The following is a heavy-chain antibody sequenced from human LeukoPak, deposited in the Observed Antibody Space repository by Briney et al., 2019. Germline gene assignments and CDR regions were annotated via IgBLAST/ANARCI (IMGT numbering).Heavy chain of an antibody. D-gene: IGHD5-12*01. CDR2: IKQDGSEK. CDR3: ARETWLRFLDY. V-gene: IGHV3-7*01. CDR1: GFTFSSYG. J-gene: IGHJ4*02. Sequence: TGGSLRLSCAASGFTFSSYGMHWVRQAPGKGLEWVANIKQDGSEKYYVDSVKGRFTISRDNAKNSLYLQMNSLRAEDTAVYYCARETWLRFLDYWGQGTLVTVSS.